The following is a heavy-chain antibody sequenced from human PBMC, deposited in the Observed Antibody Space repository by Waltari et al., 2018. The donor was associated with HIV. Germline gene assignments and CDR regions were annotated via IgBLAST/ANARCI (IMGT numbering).Heavy chain of an antibody. D-gene: IGHD6-19*01. CDR2: INPGNGNT. V-gene: IGHV1-3*01. CDR3: ARETGQWLVP. CDR1: GYTFTTYA. J-gene: IGHJ4*02. Sequence: QVQLVQSGAEVKKPGASVKVSCEASGYTFTTYAIHWVRQAPGQRLEWMGWINPGNGNTKYSQKFQGRVTFTRDTSASTAYMELSSLTSEDTAVYYCARETGQWLVPWGQGTLVTVSS.